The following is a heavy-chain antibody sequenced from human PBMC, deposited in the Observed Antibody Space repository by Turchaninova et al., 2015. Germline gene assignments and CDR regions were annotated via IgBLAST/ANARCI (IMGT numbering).Heavy chain of an antibody. D-gene: IGHD6-19*01. J-gene: IGHJ4*02. CDR1: WASIRSRNW. CDR3: ARGGWYPRIFDY. CDR2: IYHSGST. Sequence: QVQLQESGPGLVKPSGTLSRTWVVSWASIRSRNWWSWVRQPPGKGLEWIGEIYHSGSTNYNPSLKSRVTISVDKSKNQFSLKLSSVTAADTAVYYCARGGWYPRIFDYWGQGTLVTVSS. V-gene: IGHV4-4*02.